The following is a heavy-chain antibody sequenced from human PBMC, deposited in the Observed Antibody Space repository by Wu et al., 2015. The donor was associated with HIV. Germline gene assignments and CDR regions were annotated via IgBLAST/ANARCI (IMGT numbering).Heavy chain of an antibody. J-gene: IGHJ5*02. V-gene: IGHV1-69*15. CDR2: IIPISDTT. D-gene: IGHD3-10*01. CDR3: ARGPGRFGDQDKPNWFDP. Sequence: QVQLVQSGAEVKKPGSSVRVSCKASGGTFSSYTFNWVRQAPGQGLEWMGRIIPISDTTDYAQKFQGRITITADESTRTTYMELSSLRSEDTAVYYCARGPGRFGDQDKPNWFDPWGQGTLVTVS. CDR1: GGTFSSYT.